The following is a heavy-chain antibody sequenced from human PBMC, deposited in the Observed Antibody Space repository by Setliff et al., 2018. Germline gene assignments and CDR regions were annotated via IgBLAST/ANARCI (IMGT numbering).Heavy chain of an antibody. Sequence: ASVKVSCKASGYTFSHSGITWVRQAPGQGLEWMGWISVYTGNTNYASRLQGRVTMTTDASTSTAYMELRGLTSDDTAVYYRSRLVRYCSKTTCQTASGAELWGQGTLVTVSS. D-gene: IGHD2-8*01. J-gene: IGHJ4*02. CDR3: SRLVRYCSKTTCQTASGAEL. CDR1: GYTFSHSG. CDR2: ISVYTGNT. V-gene: IGHV1-18*01.